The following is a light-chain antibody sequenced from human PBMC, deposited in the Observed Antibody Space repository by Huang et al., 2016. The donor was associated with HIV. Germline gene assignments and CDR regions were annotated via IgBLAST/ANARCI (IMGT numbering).Light chain of an antibody. Sequence: VMTQSPATLSVSPGERVTLSCRASQTVIRNLAWYQQRPGQPPRLLVYGASVRAVGVQDRFSGSGSGPDFTLTITSLQSEDLAINYCQQYNRWPPLTFGGGTKVETK. CDR1: QTVIRN. V-gene: IGKV3-15*01. J-gene: IGKJ4*01. CDR3: QQYNRWPPLT. CDR2: GAS.